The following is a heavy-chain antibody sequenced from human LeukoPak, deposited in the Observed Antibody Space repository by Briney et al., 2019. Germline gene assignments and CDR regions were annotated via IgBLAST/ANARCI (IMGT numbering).Heavy chain of an antibody. Sequence: PGGSLTLSCAASGFTLINYSMNWLRQAPGKGLDWISYSSSRSSYLYYANAVKGRSTNSKDNAKNSLYLQMNSLRAEDTAVYYCGRAKAVADYWGQGTLVTVSS. CDR3: GRAKAVADY. J-gene: IGHJ4*02. CDR2: SSSRSSYL. V-gene: IGHV3-21*06. D-gene: IGHD6-19*01. CDR1: GFTLINYS.